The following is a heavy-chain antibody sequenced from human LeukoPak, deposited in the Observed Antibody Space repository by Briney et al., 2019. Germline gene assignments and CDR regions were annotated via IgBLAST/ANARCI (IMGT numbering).Heavy chain of an antibody. CDR2: INTNTGNP. J-gene: IGHJ6*02. D-gene: IGHD4-11*01. CDR3: ATRRSNYGLLSYLDYYYYGMDV. V-gene: IGHV7-4-1*02. CDR1: GYTFTSYA. Sequence: ASVKVSCKASGYTFTSYAMNWVRQAPGQGLEWMGWINTNTGNPTYAQGFTGRFVFSLDTSVSTAYLQISSLKAEDTAVYYCATRRSNYGLLSYLDYYYYGMDVWGQGTTVTVSS.